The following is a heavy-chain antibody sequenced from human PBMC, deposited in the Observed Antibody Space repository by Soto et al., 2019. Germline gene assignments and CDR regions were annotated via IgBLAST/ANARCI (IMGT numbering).Heavy chain of an antibody. CDR2: IIPILGIA. V-gene: IGHV1-69*04. D-gene: IGHD5-12*01. CDR1: GGTFSSYT. J-gene: IGHJ3*02. CDR3: ARDGGNSGYLGDAFDI. Sequence: QVQLVQSGAEVKKPGSSVKVSCKAFGGTFSSYTISWVRQAPGQGLEWMGRIIPILGIANYAQKFQGRVTITADKSTSTAYMELSSLRSEDTAVYYCARDGGNSGYLGDAFDIWGQGTMVTVSS.